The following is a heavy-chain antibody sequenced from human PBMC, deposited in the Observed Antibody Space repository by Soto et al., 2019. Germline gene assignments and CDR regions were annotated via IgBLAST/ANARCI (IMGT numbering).Heavy chain of an antibody. D-gene: IGHD2-15*01. Sequence: ASVKVSCKASGYTFTSYDINWVRQATGQGLEWMGWMNPNSGNTGYAQKFQGRVTMTRNISISTAYMELNSLRSEDTAVYYCAARGGRDYYMDVWGKGTTVTVSS. CDR3: AARGGRDYYMDV. CDR1: GYTFTSYD. V-gene: IGHV1-8*01. J-gene: IGHJ6*03. CDR2: MNPNSGNT.